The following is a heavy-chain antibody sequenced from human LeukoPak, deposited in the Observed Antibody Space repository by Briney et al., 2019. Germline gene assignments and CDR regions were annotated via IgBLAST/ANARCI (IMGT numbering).Heavy chain of an antibody. J-gene: IGHJ4*02. V-gene: IGHV3-9*01. CDR3: ARGDILTTRQLDS. D-gene: IGHD3-9*01. CDR2: ITRNNAIM. CDR1: GFIFDDYA. Sequence: PGRSLRLSCAASGFIFDDYAMHWVRRAPGKGLQWVSGITRNNAIMGYVDSVKGRFTISRDSAKNSLYLQMNSLRPEDTAFYYCARGDILTTRQLDSWGLGTLVTVS.